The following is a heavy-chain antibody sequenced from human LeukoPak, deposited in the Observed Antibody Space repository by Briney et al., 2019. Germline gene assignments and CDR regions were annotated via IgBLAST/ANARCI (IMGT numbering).Heavy chain of an antibody. D-gene: IGHD2-2*01. J-gene: IGHJ5*02. Sequence: GGSLRLSCAASGFTFSSYAMSWVRQAPGKGLEWVSAISGSGGSTYYADSVKGRFTISRDNSKNTLYLQMNSLRAEDTAVYYCAKDGQDCSSTSCLTGFDPWGQRTLVTVSS. CDR1: GFTFSSYA. V-gene: IGHV3-23*01. CDR3: AKDGQDCSSTSCLTGFDP. CDR2: ISGSGGST.